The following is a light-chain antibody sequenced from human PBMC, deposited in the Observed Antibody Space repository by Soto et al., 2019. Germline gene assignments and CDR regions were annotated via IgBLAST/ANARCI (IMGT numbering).Light chain of an antibody. Sequence: AIQLTQSPSSLSASVGDRVTISWRASQGIPNTLAWYQQNPGKAPRLLIFSASRLQTWVPSRFSRSGSRTDFTLSSSSLQPEDAANDFCHRSGGYPLTFGGGTKLELK. V-gene: IGKV1-13*02. CDR2: SAS. CDR3: HRSGGYPLT. CDR1: QGIPNT. J-gene: IGKJ4*01.